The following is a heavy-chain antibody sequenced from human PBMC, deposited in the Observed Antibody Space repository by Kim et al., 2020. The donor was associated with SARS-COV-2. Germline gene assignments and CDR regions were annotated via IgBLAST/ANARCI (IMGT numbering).Heavy chain of an antibody. J-gene: IGHJ3*02. Sequence: GGSLRLSCAASGFIFSTYGMHWVRQAPGKGLEWVAIISDDGTKKYYADSLKGRFTISRNNSKDTMYLEMNSLRADDTAMYYCARDNAGGLHDIWGQGTMVTVSS. CDR3: ARDNAGGLHDI. D-gene: IGHD5-12*01. V-gene: IGHV3-33*05. CDR2: ISDDGTKK. CDR1: GFIFSTYG.